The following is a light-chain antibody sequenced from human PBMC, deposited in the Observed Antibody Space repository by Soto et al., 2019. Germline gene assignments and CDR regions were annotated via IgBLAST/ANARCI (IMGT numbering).Light chain of an antibody. CDR1: QSISDT. CDR3: QQRSDWPPSIT. J-gene: IGKJ5*01. V-gene: IGKV3-11*01. Sequence: EIVMTQSLATLSVYPGGRATLSCRASQSISDTLAWYQQTPGQAPRLLIYDASHRATGIPARFSGSGSGTDFTLTISNLEPANFALYYCQQRSDWPPSITFGQRTRPEIK. CDR2: DAS.